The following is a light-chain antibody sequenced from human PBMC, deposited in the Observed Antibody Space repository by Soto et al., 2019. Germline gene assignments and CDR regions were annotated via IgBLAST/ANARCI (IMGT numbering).Light chain of an antibody. Sequence: QSVLTQPPSASGTPGQRVTIFCSGSSSNIGTNTVIWYQQLPGAAPKLLIYSDNQRPSGVPDRFSGSKPGTSASLAISGLQSEDEADYYCAAWDVSLVVFGGGTKLTVL. J-gene: IGLJ2*01. CDR1: SSNIGTNT. CDR3: AAWDVSLVV. V-gene: IGLV1-44*01. CDR2: SDN.